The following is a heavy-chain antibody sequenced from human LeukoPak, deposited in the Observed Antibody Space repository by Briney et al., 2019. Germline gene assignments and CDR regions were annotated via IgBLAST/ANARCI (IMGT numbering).Heavy chain of an antibody. D-gene: IGHD4-17*01. CDR1: GGSISTSNYY. V-gene: IGHV4-39*07. J-gene: IGHJ3*02. CDR2: IFYSGST. Sequence: PSETLSLTCTVSGGSISTSNYYWGWIRQPPGKGLEWIGNIFYSGSTYYSPSLKSRVTISLDTSRNQFSLKLNSVTAADTAVYYCARETTLFRTTGDWSFDAFDIWGQGTMVTVSS. CDR3: ARETTLFRTTGDWSFDAFDI.